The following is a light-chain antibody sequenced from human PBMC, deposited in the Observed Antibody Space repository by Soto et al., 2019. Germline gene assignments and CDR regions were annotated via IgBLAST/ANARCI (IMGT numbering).Light chain of an antibody. CDR1: QDITIY. Sequence: IQWAQSATSLSASLGDRSTIISRASQDITIYLAWYQQKPGEAPKLLIYAASTLYGGVPSRFSGSGSGTDFALTITSLQAEDFATYYCQQLSMYPSTFGEGTKVDIK. CDR3: QQLSMYPST. CDR2: AAS. V-gene: IGKV1-9*01. J-gene: IGKJ4*01.